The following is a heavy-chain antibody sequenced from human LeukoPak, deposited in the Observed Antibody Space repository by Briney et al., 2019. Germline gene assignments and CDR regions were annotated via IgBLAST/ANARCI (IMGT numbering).Heavy chain of an antibody. J-gene: IGHJ4*02. D-gene: IGHD2-15*01. Sequence: PGGSLRLSCVASGFTFRSYWMSWVRQAPGMGLECVAHIKQDGSEKYYVDSVKGRFTISRDNAKNSIYLQMNSPRADDTAVYYCAGLVCTAGSCFGYLVFDNWGQGALVTVSS. CDR1: GFTFRSYW. CDR2: IKQDGSEK. CDR3: AGLVCTAGSCFGYLVFDN. V-gene: IGHV3-7*01.